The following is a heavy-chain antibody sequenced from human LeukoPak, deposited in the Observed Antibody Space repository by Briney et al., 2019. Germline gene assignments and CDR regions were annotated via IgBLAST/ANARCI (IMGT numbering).Heavy chain of an antibody. D-gene: IGHD6-19*01. J-gene: IGHJ4*02. CDR2: INPSGGST. Sequence: ASVKVSCKASGYTFTSYYMHWVRQAPGQGLEWMGIINPSGGSTSYAQKFQGRVTMTRDMSTSTVYMELSSLRSEDTAVYYCAREDSSGWTFDYWGQGTLVTVSS. CDR3: AREDSSGWTFDY. V-gene: IGHV1-46*01. CDR1: GYTFTSYY.